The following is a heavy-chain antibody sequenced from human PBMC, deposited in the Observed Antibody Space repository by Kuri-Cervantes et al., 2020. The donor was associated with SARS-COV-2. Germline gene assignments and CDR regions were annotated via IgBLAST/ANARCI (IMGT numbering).Heavy chain of an antibody. CDR2: IWYGGSNK. CDR3: ARAYYYDSSGYYSNWFDP. V-gene: IGHV3-33*01. J-gene: IGHJ5*02. D-gene: IGHD3-22*01. Sequence: GGSLRLSCAASGFSFSTYGIHWVRQAPGKGLQWVAVIWYGGSNKYYADSVKGRFTISREDSKNTVYLEMNSLRVDDTAVYYCARAYYYDSSGYYSNWFDPWGQGTLAAVSS. CDR1: GFSFSTYG.